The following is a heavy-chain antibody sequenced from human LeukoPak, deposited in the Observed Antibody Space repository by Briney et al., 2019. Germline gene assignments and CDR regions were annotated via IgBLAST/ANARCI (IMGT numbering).Heavy chain of an antibody. CDR1: GYTFTSYD. CDR2: MNPNRGNT. CDR3: ARGRRGYSGYDLDETYYFDY. J-gene: IGHJ4*02. D-gene: IGHD5-12*01. V-gene: IGHV1-8*01. Sequence: ASVKVSCKASGYTFTSYDINWVRQATGQGLDWMGWMNPNRGNTGYAQKFQGRVTMTRNTSISTAYMELSSLRSEDTAVYYCARGRRGYSGYDLDETYYFDYWGQGTLVTVSS.